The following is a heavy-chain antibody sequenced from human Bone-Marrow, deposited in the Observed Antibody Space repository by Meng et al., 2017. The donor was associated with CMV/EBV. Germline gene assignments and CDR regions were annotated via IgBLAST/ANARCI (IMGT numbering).Heavy chain of an antibody. CDR1: TFSSYT. V-gene: IGHV1-69*02. J-gene: IGHJ5*02. CDR3: ARVSSDSSGYYGGWWFDP. CDR2: IIPILGIA. Sequence: TFSSYTISCVRQAPGQGLEWMGRIIPILGIANYAQKFPGRVTITADKSTSTAYMELSSLRSEDTAVYYCARVSSDSSGYYGGWWFDPWGQGTLVTVSS. D-gene: IGHD3-22*01.